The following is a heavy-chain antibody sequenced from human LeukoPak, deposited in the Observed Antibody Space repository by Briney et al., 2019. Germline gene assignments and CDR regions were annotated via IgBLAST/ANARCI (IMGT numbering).Heavy chain of an antibody. CDR3: ARVPEYYYDKNWFDT. J-gene: IGHJ5*02. V-gene: IGHV1-2*02. CDR2: ISPNSGAT. Sequence: GASVKVSCKASGYTFTGYYMHWVRQAPGQGLEWMGWISPNSGATSYAQRFQGRVTTTTDTSITTAYMELSTLTSDDTAVYYCARVPEYYYDKNWFDTWGQGTLVTVSS. D-gene: IGHD3-22*01. CDR1: GYTFTGYY.